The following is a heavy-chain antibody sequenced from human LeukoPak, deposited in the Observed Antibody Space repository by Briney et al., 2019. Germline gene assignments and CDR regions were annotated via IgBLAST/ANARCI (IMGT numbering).Heavy chain of an antibody. CDR3: ARVTRGYSYGPLDY. D-gene: IGHD5-18*01. Sequence: SETLSLTCTVSGDSISNYYWSWIRQPPGKGLEWIGYIYYGGSTNYNASLKSRVTISLDTSKNQFSLKVSSVTAADTAVYYCARVTRGYSYGPLDYWGQGILVTVSS. V-gene: IGHV4-59*01. J-gene: IGHJ4*02. CDR2: IYYGGST. CDR1: GDSISNYY.